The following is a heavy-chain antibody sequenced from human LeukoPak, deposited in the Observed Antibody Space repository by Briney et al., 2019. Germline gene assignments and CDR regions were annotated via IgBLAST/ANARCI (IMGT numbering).Heavy chain of an antibody. CDR2: IKADGGEK. CDR3: ARDDTHYGSSGSFYDAFDI. V-gene: IGHV3-7*01. D-gene: IGHD3-22*01. CDR1: GFTFSTYW. J-gene: IGHJ3*02. Sequence: GGSLRLSCAASGFTFSTYWMNWFRQTPGKGLEWVAKIKADGGEKDHVGSVMGRFTISRDNAKNSLYLQMNSLRAEDTAVYYCARDDTHYGSSGSFYDAFDIWGQGTMVTVSS.